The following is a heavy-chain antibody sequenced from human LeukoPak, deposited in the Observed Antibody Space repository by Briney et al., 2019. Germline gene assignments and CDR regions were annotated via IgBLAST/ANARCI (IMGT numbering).Heavy chain of an antibody. CDR1: GFTFNNAW. CDR2: TKIKTDDGTP. D-gene: IGHD1-1*01. Sequence: GGSLRLSCAASGFTFNNAWMSWVRQAPGKGLEWVGLTKIKTDDGTPDYAALVKGRFTISRDDSKNTVYLEMNSLETEDTAVYDCISGGGTADYWGQGTLVSVAS. J-gene: IGHJ4*02. V-gene: IGHV3-15*01. CDR3: ISGGGTADY.